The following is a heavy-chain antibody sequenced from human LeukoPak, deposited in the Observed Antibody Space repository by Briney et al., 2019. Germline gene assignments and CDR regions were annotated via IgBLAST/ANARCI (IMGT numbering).Heavy chain of an antibody. CDR3: ATSESYGFHGTCPDY. V-gene: IGHV1-46*01. J-gene: IGHJ4*02. CDR2: INPSGGSK. Sequence: GASVKVSCKASGYTFTSYYMHWVRQAPGQGLEWMGVINPSGGSKSYAQNFQGRLTMTRVTSTSTVYMELNSLRSEDTAVYYCATSESYGFHGTCPDYWGQGTLVTVSS. CDR1: GYTFTSYY. D-gene: IGHD2-15*01.